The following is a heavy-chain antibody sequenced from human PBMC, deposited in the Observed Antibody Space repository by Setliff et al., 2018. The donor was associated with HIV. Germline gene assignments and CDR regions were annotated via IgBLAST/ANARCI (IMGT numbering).Heavy chain of an antibody. J-gene: IGHJ3*02. CDR3: ARPTGYSSSWYPLDAFDI. Sequence: GGSLRLSCAASGFTFSSYEMNWVRQSPGKWLEWLSYISSSGRTIYYADSVKGRFTISRDNAKNSLYLQMNSLRAEDTAVYYCARPTGYSSSWYPLDAFDIWGQGTMVTVSS. V-gene: IGHV3-48*03. CDR1: GFTFSSYE. D-gene: IGHD6-13*01. CDR2: ISSSGRTI.